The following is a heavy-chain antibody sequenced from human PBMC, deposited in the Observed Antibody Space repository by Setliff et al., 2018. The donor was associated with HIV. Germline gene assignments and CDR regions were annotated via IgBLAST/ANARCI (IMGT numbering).Heavy chain of an antibody. Sequence: SETLSLTCTVSGGSISSSSYYWGWIRQPPGKGLEWIGSIYYSGSTYYNPSLKSRVTISVDTSKNQFSLKLSSVTAADTAVYYCASTGDGEFDYWGQGTLVTVSS. V-gene: IGHV4-39*07. J-gene: IGHJ4*02. CDR3: ASTGDGEFDY. CDR2: IYYSGST. CDR1: GGSISSSSYY. D-gene: IGHD7-27*01.